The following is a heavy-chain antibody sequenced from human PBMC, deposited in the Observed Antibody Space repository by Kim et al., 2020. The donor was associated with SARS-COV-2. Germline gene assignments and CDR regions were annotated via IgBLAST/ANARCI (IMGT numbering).Heavy chain of an antibody. CDR1: GFTFSNYG. Sequence: GGSLRLSCAASGFTFSNYGMSWVRQAPGKGLEWLSAISNSGDSTSYPDFVEGRFTTSRDNSKNTLHLQMSSLRAEDTAVYYCAKSLTKNIADFDFGGQGTLVTVSS. CDR2: ISNSGDST. V-gene: IGHV3-23*01. CDR3: AKSLTKNIADFDF. D-gene: IGHD2-15*01. J-gene: IGHJ4*02.